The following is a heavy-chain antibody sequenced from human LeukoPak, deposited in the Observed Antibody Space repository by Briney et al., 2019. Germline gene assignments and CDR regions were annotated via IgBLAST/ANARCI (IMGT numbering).Heavy chain of an antibody. J-gene: IGHJ4*02. V-gene: IGHV3-7*01. D-gene: IGHD3-22*01. CDR1: GFTFSSYW. CDR3: ARDRGYYDSSGYYLPYYFDY. CDR2: IKQDGSEK. Sequence: GGSLRLSCAASGFTFSSYWMSWVRQAPGKGLEWVANIKQDGSEKYYVDSVMGRFTISRDNAKNSLYLQMNSLRAEDTAVYYCARDRGYYDSSGYYLPYYFDYWGQGTLVTVSS.